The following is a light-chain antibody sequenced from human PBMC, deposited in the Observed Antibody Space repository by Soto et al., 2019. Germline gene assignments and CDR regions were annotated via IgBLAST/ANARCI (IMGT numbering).Light chain of an antibody. V-gene: IGKV2-30*01. CDR1: ESLENSDGKTY. CDR2: EVS. J-gene: IGKJ1*01. CDR3: MQGRHLAWT. Sequence: DVVMTQSPLSLPVTLGQSASISCRSSESLENSDGKTYLSWFKQRPGQSPRRLISEVSKRDSGVPDRFRGSGLGTDFTLHISSVEAEDVGVYYCMQGRHLAWTCGQGTKVDIK.